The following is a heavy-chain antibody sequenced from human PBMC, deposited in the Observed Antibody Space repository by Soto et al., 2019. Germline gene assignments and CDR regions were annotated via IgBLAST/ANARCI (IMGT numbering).Heavy chain of an antibody. CDR2: IYNGRRP. CDR1: GDSISIVD. D-gene: IGHD3-3*01. CDR3: ARGEWFVRGYGMDV. Sequence: PSETLYLTCTVCGDSISIVDRSWIRHPAGKRLEYIRCIYNGRRPNYHPSHESRLTISPDTSQNQFSLKLKSVTAADTAVYYCARGEWFVRGYGMDVWGRGTTVTVSS. J-gene: IGHJ6*02. V-gene: IGHV4-59*01.